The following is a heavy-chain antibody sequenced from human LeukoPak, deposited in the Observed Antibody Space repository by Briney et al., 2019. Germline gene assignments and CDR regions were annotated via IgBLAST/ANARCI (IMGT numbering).Heavy chain of an antibody. V-gene: IGHV4-39*01. CDR3: ARLLGNTIEGIFDY. D-gene: IGHD3-10*01. Sequence: KPSETLSLTCTVSGGSISSSSYYWGWIRQPPGKGREWIGTIYYSGSTYYNPSLKSRVTISVDTSKDQFSLKLSSVTAADTAVYYCARLLGNTIEGIFDYWGQGTLVTVSS. CDR2: IYYSGST. J-gene: IGHJ4*02. CDR1: GGSISSSSYY.